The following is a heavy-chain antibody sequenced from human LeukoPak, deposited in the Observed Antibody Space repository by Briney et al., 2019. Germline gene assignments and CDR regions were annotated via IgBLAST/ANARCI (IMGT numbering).Heavy chain of an antibody. CDR1: GFTFSSYR. Sequence: GGSLRLSCAASGFTFSSYRMKWVRQARGRGVEWVSSISSSSSYIYYADSVKGRFTISRDNAKNSLYLQMNSLRAEDTAVYYCARVPLSYGMDVWGQGTTVTVSS. J-gene: IGHJ6*02. CDR2: ISSSSSYI. V-gene: IGHV3-21*01. CDR3: ARVPLSYGMDV.